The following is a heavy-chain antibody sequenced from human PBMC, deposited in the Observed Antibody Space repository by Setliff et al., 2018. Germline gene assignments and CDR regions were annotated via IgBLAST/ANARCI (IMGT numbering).Heavy chain of an antibody. CDR3: AKNGFGVVALGVNNWFDP. J-gene: IGHJ5*02. D-gene: IGHD3-10*01. CDR1: GFTFSSYA. V-gene: IGHV3-23*01. Sequence: LRLSCAASGFTFSSYAMSWVRQAPGKGLEWVSAISGSGGSTYYADSVKGRFTISRDNSKNTLYLQMNSLRAEDTAVYYCAKNGFGVVALGVNNWFDPWAREPWSPS. CDR2: ISGSGGST.